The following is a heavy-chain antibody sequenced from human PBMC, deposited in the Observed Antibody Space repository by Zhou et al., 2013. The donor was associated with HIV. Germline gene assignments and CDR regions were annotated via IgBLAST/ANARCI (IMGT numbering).Heavy chain of an antibody. V-gene: IGHV1-69*05. D-gene: IGHD3-10*01. J-gene: IGHJ4*02. Sequence: QVQLVQSGAAVKKPGSSVKVSCKTSGDTFTNYDFTWVRRAPGQGLEWMGGIIPIFGTAKYAQKFQGRVTITTDESTSTAYMELGSLRSEDTAVYYCARTHKGRSFDYWGQGTLVTVSS. CDR2: IIPIFGTA. CDR3: ARTHKGRSFDY. CDR1: GDTFTNYD.